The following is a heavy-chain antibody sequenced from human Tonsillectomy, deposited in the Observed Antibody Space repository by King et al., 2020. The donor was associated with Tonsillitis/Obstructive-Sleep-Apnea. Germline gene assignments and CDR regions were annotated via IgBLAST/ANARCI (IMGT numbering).Heavy chain of an antibody. D-gene: IGHD3-3*01. V-gene: IGHV5-51*01. Sequence: QLVQSGAEVKKPGESLKISCKGSGYSFTNYWIGWVRQMPGKGLEWMGIIYPGDSDTRYSPSFQGQVTISADKSISTAYLQWSRLKASDSAIYYCARQRDDPWSGSFYYMDVWGKGTTVTVSS. J-gene: IGHJ6*03. CDR1: GYSFTNYW. CDR3: ARQRDDPWSGSFYYMDV. CDR2: IYPGDSDT.